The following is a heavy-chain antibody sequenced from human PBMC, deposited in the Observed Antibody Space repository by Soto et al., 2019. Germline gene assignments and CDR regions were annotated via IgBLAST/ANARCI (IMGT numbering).Heavy chain of an antibody. CDR1: GFTFSSYA. Sequence: PGGSLRLSCAASGFTFSSYAMHWVRQAPGKGLEWVAVISYDGSNKYYADSVEGRFTISRDNSKNTLFLQMNSLRAEDTAVYYCSRALGDYGDYWGQGTLVTVSS. CDR3: SRALGDYGDY. CDR2: ISYDGSNK. D-gene: IGHD4-17*01. J-gene: IGHJ4*02. V-gene: IGHV3-30-3*01.